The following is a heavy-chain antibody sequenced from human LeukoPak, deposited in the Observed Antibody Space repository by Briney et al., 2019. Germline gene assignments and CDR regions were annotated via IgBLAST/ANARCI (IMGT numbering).Heavy chain of an antibody. V-gene: IGHV4-30-4*01. Sequence: PSETLSLTCTVSGGSISSGDYYWRWIRQPPGKGLEWIGYIYYSGSTYYNPSLKSRVTISVDTSKNQFSLKLSSVTAADTAVYYCAREAVDTAMVTWGQGTLVTVSS. J-gene: IGHJ5*02. CDR2: IYYSGST. CDR1: GGSISSGDYY. D-gene: IGHD5-18*01. CDR3: AREAVDTAMVT.